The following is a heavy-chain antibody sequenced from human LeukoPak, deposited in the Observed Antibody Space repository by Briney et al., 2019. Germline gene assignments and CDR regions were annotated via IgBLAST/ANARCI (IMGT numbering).Heavy chain of an antibody. V-gene: IGHV4-4*07. CDR3: AREGYCSGGSCYEGRLFDY. CDR1: GGSISSYY. D-gene: IGHD2-15*01. J-gene: IGHJ4*02. Sequence: SETLSLTCTVSGGSISSYYWSWIRQPAGKGLEWIGRIYTSGSTNYNPSLKTRVTMSVDTSKNQFSLKLSSVTAADTAVYYCAREGYCSGGSCYEGRLFDYWGQGTLVTVSS. CDR2: IYTSGST.